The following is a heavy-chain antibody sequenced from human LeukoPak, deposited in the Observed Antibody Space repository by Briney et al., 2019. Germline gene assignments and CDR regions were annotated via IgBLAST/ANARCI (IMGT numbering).Heavy chain of an antibody. CDR1: GFTFSSYA. CDR3: VKDSPRYDILTGYPIGGFDP. Sequence: GGSLRLSCSASGFTFSSYAMRWVRQAPGKGLEYVSAISSNGGSTYYADSVKGRFTISRDNSKNTLYLQMSSLRAEDTAVYYCVKDSPRYDILTGYPIGGFDPWGQGTLVTVSS. CDR2: ISSNGGST. J-gene: IGHJ5*02. D-gene: IGHD3-9*01. V-gene: IGHV3-64D*09.